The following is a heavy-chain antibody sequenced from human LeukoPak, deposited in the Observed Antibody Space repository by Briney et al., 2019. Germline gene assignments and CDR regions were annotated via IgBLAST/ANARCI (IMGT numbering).Heavy chain of an antibody. CDR1: GGSISSSSYY. V-gene: IGHV4-39*01. J-gene: IGHJ4*02. CDR2: IYYSGST. CDR3: ARNYGDYGSFDY. D-gene: IGHD4-17*01. Sequence: SETLSLTCTVSGGSISSSSYYWGWLRQPPGNGLEGTGSIYYSGSTYYNPSLKSRVTISVDTSKNQFSLKLSSGTAADTAVYYCARNYGDYGSFDYWGQGTLVTVSS.